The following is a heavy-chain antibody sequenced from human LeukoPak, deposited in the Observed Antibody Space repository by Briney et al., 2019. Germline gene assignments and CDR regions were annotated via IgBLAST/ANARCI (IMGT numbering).Heavy chain of an antibody. Sequence: SQTLSLTCAISGDSVSSNSAAWNWIRLSPSRGFEWLGRTYYRTKWYDDYAVSVKSRITINSDTSRNQFSLQLNSVTPEDTAVYYCARGGSGASVADFHYWGQGTLVTVSS. CDR2: TYYRTKWYD. V-gene: IGHV6-1*01. CDR3: ARGGSGASVADFHY. D-gene: IGHD6-19*01. CDR1: GDSVSSNSAA. J-gene: IGHJ4*02.